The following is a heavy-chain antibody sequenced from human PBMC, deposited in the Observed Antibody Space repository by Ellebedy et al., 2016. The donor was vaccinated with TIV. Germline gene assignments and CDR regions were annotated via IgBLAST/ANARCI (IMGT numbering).Heavy chain of an antibody. J-gene: IGHJ5*02. CDR2: ISGSGGST. Sequence: GGSLRLSXAASGFTFSSYAMSWVRQAPGKGLEWVSAISGSGGSTYYADSVKGRFTISRDNSKNTLYLQMNSLRAEDTAVYYCAKGLAAAGTVNWFDPWGQGTLVTVSS. CDR3: AKGLAAAGTVNWFDP. D-gene: IGHD6-13*01. V-gene: IGHV3-23*01. CDR1: GFTFSSYA.